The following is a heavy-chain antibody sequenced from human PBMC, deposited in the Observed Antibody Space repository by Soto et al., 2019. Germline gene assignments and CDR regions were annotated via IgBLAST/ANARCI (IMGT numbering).Heavy chain of an antibody. V-gene: IGHV3-23*01. CDR3: AKASWQQLVRGGWFDP. CDR1: GFTFSSYA. D-gene: IGHD6-13*01. Sequence: EVQLLESGGGLVQPGGSLRLSCAASGFTFSSYAMSWVRQAPGKGLEWVSAISGSGGSTYYAHSVKGRFTISSDNSKNTLYLQMNSLRAEDTAVYYCAKASWQQLVRGGWFDPWGQGTLVTVSS. J-gene: IGHJ5*02. CDR2: ISGSGGST.